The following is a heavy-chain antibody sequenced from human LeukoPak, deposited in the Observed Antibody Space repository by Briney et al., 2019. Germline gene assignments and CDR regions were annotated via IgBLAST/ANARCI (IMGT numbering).Heavy chain of an antibody. V-gene: IGHV3-48*01. Sequence: GGSLRLSCAASGFTFTSYSMNWVRQAPGKGLEWVSYINTYSSTINYADSVKGRFTISRDNSKNTLYLQMNSLRAEDTAVYYCAAGWDCSSTSCLDAFDIWGQGTMVTVSS. J-gene: IGHJ3*02. D-gene: IGHD2-2*01. CDR1: GFTFTSYS. CDR3: AAGWDCSSTSCLDAFDI. CDR2: INTYSSTI.